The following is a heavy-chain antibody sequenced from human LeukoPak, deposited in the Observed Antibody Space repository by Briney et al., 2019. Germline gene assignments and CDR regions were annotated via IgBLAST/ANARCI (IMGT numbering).Heavy chain of an antibody. Sequence: GASVKVSCKASGYSFSNHDINWGRKATGQGLEWMGWMNANSEYTGYSQKFQGRVPMTRNTSTNTAYMELSSLRSEDTAVYYCARISDSNWYFDLWGRGTLVTVSS. D-gene: IGHD5-18*01. CDR1: GYSFSNHD. CDR2: MNANSEYT. J-gene: IGHJ2*01. V-gene: IGHV1-8*02. CDR3: ARISDSNWYFDL.